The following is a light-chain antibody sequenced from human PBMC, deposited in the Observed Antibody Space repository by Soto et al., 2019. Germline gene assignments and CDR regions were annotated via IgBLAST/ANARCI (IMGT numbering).Light chain of an antibody. Sequence: EIVMTQSPATLSVSPGERATLSCRASQSVSSTLAWYQQKPGQAPRLLIYGASTRATGIPARFSGSGSGTEFTLTISSLQSEDFAVYYCQQRSSWPLTFGQGTRLEIK. CDR1: QSVSST. V-gene: IGKV3-15*01. J-gene: IGKJ5*01. CDR2: GAS. CDR3: QQRSSWPLT.